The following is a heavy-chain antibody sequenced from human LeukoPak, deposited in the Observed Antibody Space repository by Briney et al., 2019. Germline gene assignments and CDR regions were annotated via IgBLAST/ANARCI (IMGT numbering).Heavy chain of an antibody. Sequence: SETLSLTCTVSGGSISSSSYYWGWIRQPPGKGLEWIGSIYYSGSTYCTPSLKSRVTISVDTSKNQFSLKLSSVTAADTAVYYCGRQFGYNYGYFDYWGQGALVTVSS. V-gene: IGHV4-39*01. CDR3: GRQFGYNYGYFDY. J-gene: IGHJ4*02. D-gene: IGHD5-18*01. CDR2: IYYSGST. CDR1: GGSISSSSYY.